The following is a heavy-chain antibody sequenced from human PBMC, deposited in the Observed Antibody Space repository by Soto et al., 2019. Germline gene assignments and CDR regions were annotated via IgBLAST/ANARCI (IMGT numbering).Heavy chain of an antibody. J-gene: IGHJ6*02. D-gene: IGHD2-2*01. Sequence: ASVKVSCKASGYIFTSYAMHWVRQAPGQRLEWMGWINAGNSDTKYSQKFQDRVTITSDTSASTAYMELSSLRSEDAAVYYCARMGAAAAIWRPYYYGMDVWGQGTTVTVSS. V-gene: IGHV1-3*01. CDR3: ARMGAAAAIWRPYYYGMDV. CDR2: INAGNSDT. CDR1: GYIFTSYA.